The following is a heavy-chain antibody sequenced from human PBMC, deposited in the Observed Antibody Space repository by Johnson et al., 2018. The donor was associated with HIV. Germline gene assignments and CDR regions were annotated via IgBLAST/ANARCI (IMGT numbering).Heavy chain of an antibody. J-gene: IGHJ3*02. D-gene: IGHD3-9*01. Sequence: QEQLVESGGGVVQSGRSLRLSCAASGFTFRSYSMHWVRQAPGKGLEWVAVTPYDGTNKNYADSVKGRFTISRDNSKRTLYLQMNSLRAEDTAVYYCAKVKYYDILTGDPGAFDIWGQGTMVTVS. CDR3: AKVKYYDILTGDPGAFDI. V-gene: IGHV3-30-3*01. CDR2: TPYDGTNK. CDR1: GFTFRSYS.